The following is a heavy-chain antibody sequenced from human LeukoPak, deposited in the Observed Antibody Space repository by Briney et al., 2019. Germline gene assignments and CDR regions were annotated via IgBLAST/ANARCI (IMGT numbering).Heavy chain of an antibody. CDR1: GFTFSSYS. CDR3: ARQLRLLHY. V-gene: IGHV3-21*01. CDR2: ISSSSSSI. D-gene: IGHD5-12*01. Sequence: GGSLRLSCAASGFTFSSYSMSWVRQAPGKGLEWVSFISSSSSSIYYADSVKGRFTISRDNAKSSLYLQMNSLRAEDTAVYYCARQLRLLHYFGQGNLVTVSS. J-gene: IGHJ4*02.